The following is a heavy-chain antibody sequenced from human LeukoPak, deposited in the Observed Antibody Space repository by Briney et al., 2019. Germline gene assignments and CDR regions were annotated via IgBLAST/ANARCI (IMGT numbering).Heavy chain of an antibody. Sequence: NPGGSLRLSCAVSGFTFSSYSMNWVRQAPGEGLEWVSYISSSSSYIYYADSEKGRFTISRDNGKNSLYLQMNSLRAEDTAVYYCARDILWFGESRFDYWGQGTLVTVSS. CDR1: GFTFSSYS. J-gene: IGHJ4*02. D-gene: IGHD3-10*01. CDR3: ARDILWFGESRFDY. CDR2: ISSSSSYI. V-gene: IGHV3-21*01.